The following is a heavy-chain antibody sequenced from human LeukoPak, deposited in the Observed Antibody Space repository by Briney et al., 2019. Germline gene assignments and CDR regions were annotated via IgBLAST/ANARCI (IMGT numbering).Heavy chain of an antibody. V-gene: IGHV4-34*01. J-gene: IGHJ4*02. CDR3: ARSNETIDY. CDR2: INHSGST. D-gene: IGHD1-1*01. Sequence: SETLSLTCAVYGGSFSGYYWNRIRQPPGKGLEWIGEINHSGSTNYNPSLKSRVTISVDTSKNQFSLKLSSVTAADTAVYYCARSNETIDYWGQGTLVTVSS. CDR1: GGSFSGYY.